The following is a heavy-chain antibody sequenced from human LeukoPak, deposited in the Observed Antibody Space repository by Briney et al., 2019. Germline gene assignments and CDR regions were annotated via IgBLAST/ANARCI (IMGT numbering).Heavy chain of an antibody. CDR1: GGSFSGYY. J-gene: IGHJ6*02. Sequence: SETLSLTCAVYGGSFSGYYWSWIRQPPGKGLEWIGEINHSGSTNYNPSLKSRVTISVDTSKNQFSLKLSSVTAADTAVYYCARGPYRSGLYNYYGMDVWGQGTTVTVSS. CDR2: INHSGST. CDR3: ARGPYRSGLYNYYGMDV. D-gene: IGHD3/OR15-3a*01. V-gene: IGHV4-34*01.